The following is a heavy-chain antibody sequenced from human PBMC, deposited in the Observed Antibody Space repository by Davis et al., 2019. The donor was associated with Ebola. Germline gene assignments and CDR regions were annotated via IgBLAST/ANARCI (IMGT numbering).Heavy chain of an antibody. V-gene: IGHV1-8*03. J-gene: IGHJ4*02. CDR2: MNPNSGNT. D-gene: IGHD5-18*01. Sequence: ASVKVSCKASGYTFTSYDINWVRQATGQGLEWMGWMNPNSGNTGYAQKFQGRVTITRNTSISTAYMELSRLRSDDTAVYYCARAEAMANYYFDYWGQGTLVTVSS. CDR3: ARAEAMANYYFDY. CDR1: GYTFTSYD.